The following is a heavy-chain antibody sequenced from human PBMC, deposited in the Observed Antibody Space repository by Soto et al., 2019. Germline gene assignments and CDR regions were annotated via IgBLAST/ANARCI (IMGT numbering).Heavy chain of an antibody. J-gene: IGHJ5*02. CDR1: GYNFSGYW. V-gene: IGHV5-51*01. D-gene: IGHD2-2*01. Sequence: GESLKISCKGFGYNFSGYWIAWVRQMPGKGLGWMGIIFPADSGTRYSPSFQGQVSISADTAITTTFLHLSSLRPSDTGTYFCARRGKYPNWLDPWGQGTLVTVSS. CDR3: ARRGKYPNWLDP. CDR2: IFPADSGT.